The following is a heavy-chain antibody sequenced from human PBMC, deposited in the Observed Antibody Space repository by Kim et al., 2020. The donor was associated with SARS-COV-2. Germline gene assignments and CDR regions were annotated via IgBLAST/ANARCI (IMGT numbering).Heavy chain of an antibody. J-gene: IGHJ4*02. CDR3: ARDRFAVAGTVPFDY. D-gene: IGHD6-19*01. V-gene: IGHV4-39*07. CDR1: GGSISSSSYY. CDR2: IYYSGST. Sequence: SETLSLTCTVSGGSISSSSYYWGWIRQPPGKGLEWIGSIYYSGSTYYNPSLKSRVTISVDTSKNQFSLKLSSVTAADTAVYYCARDRFAVAGTVPFDYWGQGTLVTVSS.